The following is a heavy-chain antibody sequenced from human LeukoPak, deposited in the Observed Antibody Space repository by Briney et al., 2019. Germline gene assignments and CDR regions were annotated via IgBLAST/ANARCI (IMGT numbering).Heavy chain of an antibody. D-gene: IGHD2-2*02. CDR1: GGTFSSYA. CDR2: IIPIFGTA. J-gene: IGHJ3*02. CDR3: ARARKPCSSTSCYTYGVGAFDI. V-gene: IGHV1-69*05. Sequence: ASVKVSCKASGGTFSSYAISWVRQAPGQGLGWMGGIIPIFGTANYAQKFQGRVTITTDESTSTAYMELSSLRSEDTAVYYCARARKPCSSTSCYTYGVGAFDIWGQGTMVTVSS.